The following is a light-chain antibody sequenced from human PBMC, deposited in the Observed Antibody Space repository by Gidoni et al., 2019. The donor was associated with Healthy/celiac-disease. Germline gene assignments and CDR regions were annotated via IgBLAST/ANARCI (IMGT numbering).Light chain of an antibody. Sequence: SVLTQPPSASGTPGQRVTISCSGSSPNIGSNTVNWSQQLPGTAPTLLIYSNNQRPSGVPDGFAGSKSGTSASLAISGLQSEEEADYYCAAWDDSLIWVVGGGTKLTVL. J-gene: IGLJ3*02. CDR2: SNN. CDR1: SPNIGSNT. V-gene: IGLV1-44*01. CDR3: AAWDDSLIWV.